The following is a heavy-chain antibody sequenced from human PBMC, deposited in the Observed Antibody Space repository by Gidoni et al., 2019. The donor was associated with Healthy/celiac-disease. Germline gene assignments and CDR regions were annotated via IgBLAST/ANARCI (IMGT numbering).Heavy chain of an antibody. J-gene: IGHJ5*02. CDR1: GYTFTGYY. CDR2: INPNSGGT. V-gene: IGHV1-2*04. D-gene: IGHD4-17*01. Sequence: QVQLVQSGAEVKTPGASVKVSCKASGYTFTGYYMHWVRQAPGQGLEWMGWINPNSGGTNYAQKFQGWVTMTRDTSISTAYMELSRLRSDDTAVYYCAREHSTGMDYGDYVGWFDPWGQGTLVTVSS. CDR3: AREHSTGMDYGDYVGWFDP.